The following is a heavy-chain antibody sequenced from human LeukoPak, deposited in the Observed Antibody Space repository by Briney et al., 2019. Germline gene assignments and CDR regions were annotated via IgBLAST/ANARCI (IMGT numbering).Heavy chain of an antibody. CDR2: IYYSGST. D-gene: IGHD5-18*01. CDR3: AGGYSYGSTYYYMDV. CDR1: GGSISSSSYY. V-gene: IGHV4-39*07. J-gene: IGHJ6*03. Sequence: KPSETLSLTCTVSGGSISSSSYYWGWIRQPPGKGLEWIGSIYYSGSTYYNPSLKSRVTISVDTSKNQFSLKLSSVTAADTAVYYCAGGYSYGSTYYYMDVWGKGTTVTISS.